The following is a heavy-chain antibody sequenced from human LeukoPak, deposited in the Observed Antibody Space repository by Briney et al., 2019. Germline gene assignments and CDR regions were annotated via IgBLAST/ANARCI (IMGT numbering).Heavy chain of an antibody. J-gene: IGHJ6*04. D-gene: IGHD5-18*01. Sequence: GGSLRLSCAASGFTFSSYSMNWVRQAPGKGLEWVSSISSSSSYIYYADSVKGRFTISRDNAKNSLYLQMNSLRAEDTAVYYCARSHQITAMVKYYYGMDVWGKGTTVTVSS. CDR1: GFTFSSYS. V-gene: IGHV3-21*01. CDR2: ISSSSSYI. CDR3: ARSHQITAMVKYYYGMDV.